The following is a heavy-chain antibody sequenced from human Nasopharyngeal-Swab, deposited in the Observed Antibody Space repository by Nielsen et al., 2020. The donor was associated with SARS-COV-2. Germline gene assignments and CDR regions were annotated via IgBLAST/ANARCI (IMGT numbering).Heavy chain of an antibody. V-gene: IGHV3-21*01. CDR1: GFTFSSYS. CDR2: ISSSSSYI. D-gene: IGHD4-23*01. J-gene: IGHJ3*02. Sequence: GESLKISCAASGFTFSSYSMNWVRQAPGKGLEWVSSISSSSSYIYYADSVKGRFTISRDNAKNSLYLQMNSLRAEDTVVYYCARALRWGAFDIWGQGTMVTVSS. CDR3: ARALRWGAFDI.